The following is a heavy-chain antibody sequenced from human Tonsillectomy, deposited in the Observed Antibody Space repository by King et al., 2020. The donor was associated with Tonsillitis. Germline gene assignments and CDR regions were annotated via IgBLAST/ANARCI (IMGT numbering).Heavy chain of an antibody. CDR3: AKDLVALIRGGYYYYYGMDV. CDR1: GFTFSSYG. V-gene: IGHV3-30*18. J-gene: IGHJ6*02. D-gene: IGHD3-16*01. CDR2: ISYDGSNK. Sequence: VQLVESGGGVVQPGRSLRLSCAASGFTFSSYGMHWVRQAPGKGLEWVAVISYDGSNKYYVDSVKGRLTISRDNSKNTLYLQMNSLRAEDTAVYYCAKDLVALIRGGYYYYYGMDVWGQGTTVTVSS.